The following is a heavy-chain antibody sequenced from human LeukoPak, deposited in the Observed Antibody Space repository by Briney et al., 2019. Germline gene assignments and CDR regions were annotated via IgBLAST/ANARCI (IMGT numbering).Heavy chain of an antibody. D-gene: IGHD6-13*01. CDR3: ARTRLEYSSSWYDDY. Sequence: SETLSLTCTASGGSISSYYWSWIRQPAGKGLEWIGRIYTSGSTNYNPSLKSRVTMSVDTSKNQFSLKLSSVTAADTAVYYCARTRLEYSSSWYDDYWGQGTLVTVSS. V-gene: IGHV4-4*07. CDR2: IYTSGST. J-gene: IGHJ4*02. CDR1: GGSISSYY.